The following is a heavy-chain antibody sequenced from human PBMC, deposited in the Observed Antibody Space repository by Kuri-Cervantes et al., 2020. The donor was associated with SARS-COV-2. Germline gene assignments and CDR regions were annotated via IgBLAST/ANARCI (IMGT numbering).Heavy chain of an antibody. D-gene: IGHD6-6*01. CDR3: ARGHSSSPGYYYYYYMDV. CDR2: INPNSGGT. V-gene: IGHV1-18*01. Sequence: ASVKVSCKASGYTFTSYGISWVRQAPGQGLEWMGWINPNSGGTNYAQKLQGRVTMTTDTSTSTAYMELRSLRSDDTAVYYCARGHSSSPGYYYYYYMDVWGKGTTVTVSS. J-gene: IGHJ6*03. CDR1: GYTFTSYG.